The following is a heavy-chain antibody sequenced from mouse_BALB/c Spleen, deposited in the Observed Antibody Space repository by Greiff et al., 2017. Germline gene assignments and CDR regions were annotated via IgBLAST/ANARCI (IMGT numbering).Heavy chain of an antibody. J-gene: IGHJ3*01. CDR2: ISSGGSYT. Sequence: EVKVVESGGGLVKPGGSLKLSCAASGFTFSSYTMSWVRQTPEKRLEWVATISSGGSYTYYPDSVKGRFTISRDNAKNTLYLQMSSLKSEETAMYYCTREDYYGSTSFAYWGQGTLVTVSA. CDR3: TREDYYGSTSFAY. CDR1: GFTFSSYT. V-gene: IGHV5-6-4*01. D-gene: IGHD1-1*01.